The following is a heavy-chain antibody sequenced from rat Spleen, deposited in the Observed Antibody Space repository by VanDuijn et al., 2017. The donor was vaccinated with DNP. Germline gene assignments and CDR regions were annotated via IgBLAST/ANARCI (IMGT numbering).Heavy chain of an antibody. Sequence: EVQLVESGGGVVQPGRSLQLSCEASGFAFNNYGMAWVRQVPGKGLEWVASITAGGSTYHGDSVKGRFTISRDNAKSILYLQMNSLRSEDTATYYCTSPVPSGHYVMDAWGQGTSVTVSS. V-gene: IGHV5-31*01. D-gene: IGHD4-3*01. CDR2: ITAGGST. J-gene: IGHJ4*01. CDR1: GFAFNNYG. CDR3: TSPVPSGHYVMDA.